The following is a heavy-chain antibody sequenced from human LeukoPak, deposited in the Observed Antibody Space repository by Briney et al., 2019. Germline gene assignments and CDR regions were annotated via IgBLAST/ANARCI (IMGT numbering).Heavy chain of an antibody. CDR2: ISGSGGST. V-gene: IGHV3-23*01. J-gene: IGHJ2*01. CDR1: GFTFSSYV. D-gene: IGHD1-1*01. Sequence: PGGSLRLSCAASGFTFSSYVMSWVRQAPGKGREWVSAISGSGGSTYYADSVKGRFTISRDNSKNTLYLQMNSLRAEDTAVYYCAKQGTLYFDLWGRGTLVTVSS. CDR3: AKQGTLYFDL.